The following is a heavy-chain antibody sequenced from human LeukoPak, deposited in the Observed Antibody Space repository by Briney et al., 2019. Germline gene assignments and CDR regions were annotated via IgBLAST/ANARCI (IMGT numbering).Heavy chain of an antibody. CDR3: AKGSDFWGGSI. CDR1: GFTFDDYA. CDR2: ISWNSGSI. V-gene: IGHV3-9*01. Sequence: GRSLRLSCAASGFTFDDYAMHWVRQAPGKGLEWVSGISWNSGSIGYADSVKGRFTISRDNAKNSLYLQMNSLRAEDTALYYCAKGSDFWGGSIWGQGTMVTVSS. D-gene: IGHD3-3*01. J-gene: IGHJ3*02.